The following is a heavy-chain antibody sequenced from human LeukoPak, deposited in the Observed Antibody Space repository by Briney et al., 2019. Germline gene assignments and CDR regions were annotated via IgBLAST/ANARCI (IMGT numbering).Heavy chain of an antibody. J-gene: IGHJ4*02. CDR2: INPNSGGT. V-gene: IGHV1-2*02. D-gene: IGHD2-2*01. Sequence: ASVKVSCKASGYTFTGYYMHWVRQAPGQGLEWMGWINPNSGGTNYAQKFQGRVTMTRDTSISTAYMELSRLRSDDTAVYYRARVSCSSTSCYWDYWGQGTLVTVSS. CDR3: ARVSCSSTSCYWDY. CDR1: GYTFTGYY.